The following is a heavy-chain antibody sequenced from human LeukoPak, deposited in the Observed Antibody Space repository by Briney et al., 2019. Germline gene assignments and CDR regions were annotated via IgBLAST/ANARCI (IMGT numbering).Heavy chain of an antibody. CDR1: GGSFSGYY. J-gene: IGHJ4*02. CDR2: INHSGST. D-gene: IGHD1-26*01. Sequence: SETLSLTCAVYGGSFSGYYWSWLRQPPGKGLEWIGEINHSGSTNYNPSLKSRVTISVDTSKNQFSLKLSSVTAADTAVYYCAISPRYSGSYLYYFDYWGQGTLVTVSS. CDR3: AISPRYSGSYLYYFDY. V-gene: IGHV4-34*01.